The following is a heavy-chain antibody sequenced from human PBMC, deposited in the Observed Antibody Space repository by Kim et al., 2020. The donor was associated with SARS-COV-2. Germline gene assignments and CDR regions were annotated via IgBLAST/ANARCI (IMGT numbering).Heavy chain of an antibody. J-gene: IGHJ4*02. CDR1: GFTFSNYW. D-gene: IGHD2-2*02. CDR2: ISSDGSSI. V-gene: IGHV3-74*01. CDR3: ARDRAGGIPFDI. Sequence: LSLTCAASGFTFSNYWMHWVRQAPGEGLVWVSRISSDGSSITYADSVRGRFTVYRDNPKNTVYLQMVSLRVEDTAIYYCARDRAGGIPFDIWGQGAL.